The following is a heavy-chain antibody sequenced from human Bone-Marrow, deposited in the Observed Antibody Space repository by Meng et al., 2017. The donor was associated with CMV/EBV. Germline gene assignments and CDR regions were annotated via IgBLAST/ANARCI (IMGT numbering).Heavy chain of an antibody. Sequence: SETLSLTCTVSGGPISSYYWSWIRQPPGKGLEWIGYIYDSGTTNYNPSLKSRVTISVDTSKNQFSLKLSSVTAADTAVYYCARDYDFWDGYYRFDPWGQGTLVPVSS. V-gene: IGHV4-59*01. D-gene: IGHD3-3*01. CDR2: IYDSGTT. CDR3: ARDYDFWDGYYRFDP. J-gene: IGHJ5*02. CDR1: GGPISSYY.